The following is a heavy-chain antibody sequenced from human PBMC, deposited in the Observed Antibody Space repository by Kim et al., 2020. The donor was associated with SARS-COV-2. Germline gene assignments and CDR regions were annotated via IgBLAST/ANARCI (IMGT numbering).Heavy chain of an antibody. D-gene: IGHD2-8*01. Sequence: SETLSLTCTVSGGAVSPGYYWAWIRQHPGKGLDFIGYIYYNGNTYYNPSLKSRLTISLDTSKNQVSLELRSLTVAATAMYYFARENRYCTSPPYFFDSLG. V-gene: IGHV4-31*03. CDR1: GGAVSPGYY. CDR2: IYYNGNT. J-gene: IGHJ4*01. CDR3: ARENRYCTSPPYFFDS.